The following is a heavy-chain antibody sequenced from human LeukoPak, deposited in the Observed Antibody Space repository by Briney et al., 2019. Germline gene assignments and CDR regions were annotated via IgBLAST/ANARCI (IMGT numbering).Heavy chain of an antibody. D-gene: IGHD1-26*01. J-gene: IGHJ4*02. CDR2: IYYTGGA. V-gene: IGHV4-59*01. CDR1: GGSISSYY. CDR3: ARGYYYFDC. Sequence: PSETLSLTCTVSGGSISSYYWSWIRQPPGKGLEWIGYIYYTGGANYNTSLKSRVTISVDTSKNQLSLKLSSVTAADTAVYYCARGYYYFDCWGQGTLVTVSS.